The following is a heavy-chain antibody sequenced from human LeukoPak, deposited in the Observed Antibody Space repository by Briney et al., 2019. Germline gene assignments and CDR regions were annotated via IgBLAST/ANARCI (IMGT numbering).Heavy chain of an antibody. Sequence: SETPSLTCTVSGGSISSYYWSWIRQPPGKGLEWIGYIYYSGSTNYNPSLKSRVTISVDTSKNQFSLRLNSVTAADTAVYYCARDPSGSYYLSGAFDIWGQGTMVTVSS. V-gene: IGHV4-59*01. CDR1: GGSISSYY. J-gene: IGHJ3*02. D-gene: IGHD1-26*01. CDR2: IYYSGST. CDR3: ARDPSGSYYLSGAFDI.